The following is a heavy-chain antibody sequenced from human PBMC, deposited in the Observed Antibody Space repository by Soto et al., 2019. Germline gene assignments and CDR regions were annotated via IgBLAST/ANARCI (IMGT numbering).Heavy chain of an antibody. CDR1: GYTLTELS. Sequence: ASVKVSCKVSGYTLTELSMHWVRQAPGKGLEWMGGFDPEDGETIYAQKFQGRVTMTEDTSTDTAYMELSSLRSEDTAVYYCATDKGYGDSNYFDYWGRGTLVTVSS. CDR3: ATDKGYGDSNYFDY. V-gene: IGHV1-24*01. D-gene: IGHD4-17*01. J-gene: IGHJ4*02. CDR2: FDPEDGET.